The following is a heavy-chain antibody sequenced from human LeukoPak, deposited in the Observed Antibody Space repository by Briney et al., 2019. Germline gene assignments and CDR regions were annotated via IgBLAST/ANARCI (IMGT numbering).Heavy chain of an antibody. Sequence: GGSLRLSCAASGFTFSTYAMHWVRQAPGKGLEWVAVISYDGNNEYYPDSVKGRFTISRDISKNTLYLQMNSLRPEDTAVYYCARVPGKSSYYGMDVWGQGTTVTVSS. CDR3: ARVPGKSSYYGMDV. V-gene: IGHV3-30-3*01. CDR2: ISYDGNNE. CDR1: GFTFSTYA. J-gene: IGHJ6*02.